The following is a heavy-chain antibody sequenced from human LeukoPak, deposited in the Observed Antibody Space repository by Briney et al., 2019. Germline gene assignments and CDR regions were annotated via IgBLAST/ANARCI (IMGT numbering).Heavy chain of an antibody. D-gene: IGHD6-19*01. Sequence: GGSLRLSCAASGFTFSSYWMHWVRQVPGKGLVWVSLIHSDGSTIIYADSVKGRFTISRDNAKKTLYLQMDSLRVEDMAVYYCAREKREYSSGWDAFDIWGRGTKVTVSS. V-gene: IGHV3-74*01. CDR2: IHSDGSTI. CDR3: AREKREYSSGWDAFDI. J-gene: IGHJ3*02. CDR1: GFTFSSYW.